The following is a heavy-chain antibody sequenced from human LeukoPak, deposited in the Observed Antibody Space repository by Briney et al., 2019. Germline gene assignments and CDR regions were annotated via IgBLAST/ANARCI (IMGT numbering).Heavy chain of an antibody. CDR3: ARDTDDYDSSGYERWFDP. D-gene: IGHD3-22*01. J-gene: IGHJ5*02. Sequence: GASVKVSCKASGYTFTSYGISWVRQAPGQGLEWMGWISAYNGNTNYAQKLQGRVTMTTDTSTSTAYMELRSLRSDDTAVYYCARDTDDYDSSGYERWFDPWGQGTLVTVSS. CDR2: ISAYNGNT. CDR1: GYTFTSYG. V-gene: IGHV1-18*01.